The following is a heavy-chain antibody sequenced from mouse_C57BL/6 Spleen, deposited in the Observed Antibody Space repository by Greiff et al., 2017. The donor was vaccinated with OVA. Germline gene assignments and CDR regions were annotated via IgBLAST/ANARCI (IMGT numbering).Heavy chain of an antibody. V-gene: IGHV1-50*01. CDR2: IDPSDSYT. Sequence: VQLQQPGAELVKPGASVKLSCKASGYTFTSYWMQWVKQRPGQGLEWIGEIDPSDSYTNYNQKFKGKATLTVDTSSSTAYMQLSSLTSEDSAVYYCARRGGYYYFDYWGQGTTLTVSS. D-gene: IGHD2-3*01. CDR3: ARRGGYYYFDY. J-gene: IGHJ2*01. CDR1: GYTFTSYW.